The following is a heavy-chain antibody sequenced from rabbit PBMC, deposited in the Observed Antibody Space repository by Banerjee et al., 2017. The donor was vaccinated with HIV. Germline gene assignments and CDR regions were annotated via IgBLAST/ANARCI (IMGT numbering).Heavy chain of an antibody. J-gene: IGHJ3*01. CDR1: GFDFSSNA. Sequence: QSLEESGGDLVQPGASLTLTCTASGFDFSSNAMYWVRQAPGKGLEWIACIYTDNSNTYYASWAKGRFTISKTSSTTVTLQMTSLTAADTATYFCARDPYWSTALWGQGTLVTVS. D-gene: IGHD7-1*01. CDR2: IYTDNSNT. V-gene: IGHV1S40*01. CDR3: ARDPYWSTAL.